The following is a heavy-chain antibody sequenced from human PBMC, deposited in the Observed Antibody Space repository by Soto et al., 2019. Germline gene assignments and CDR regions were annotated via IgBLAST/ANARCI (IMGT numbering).Heavy chain of an antibody. CDR2: ISWNSGSI. CDR1: GFIASTSY. D-gene: IGHD3-9*01. Sequence: SLRLYCSASGFIASTSYIFWGRQAPGKGLEWVSGISWNSGSIGYADSVKGRFTISRDNAKNSLYLQMNSLRAEDTALYYCAKDTGLVRYFDYWGQGTLVTVSS. V-gene: IGHV3-9*02. J-gene: IGHJ4*02. CDR3: AKDTGLVRYFDY.